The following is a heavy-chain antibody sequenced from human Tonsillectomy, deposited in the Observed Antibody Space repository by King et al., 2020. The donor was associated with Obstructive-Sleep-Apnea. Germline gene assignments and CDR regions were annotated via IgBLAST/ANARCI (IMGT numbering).Heavy chain of an antibody. D-gene: IGHD3-9*01. Sequence: VQLVESGGGVVQPGGSLRLSCAVSGFTFSTYWMSWVRQAPGKGLEWVANIKQNGGEIYYVDSVKGRFTISRDNAKKSLYLQMNSLRAEDTAVYYCARDRSGYDLLTGPTTDFDFWGQGTLVTVSS. CDR1: GFTFSTYW. CDR3: ARDRSGYDLLTGPTTDFDF. CDR2: IKQNGGEI. V-gene: IGHV3-7*03. J-gene: IGHJ4*02.